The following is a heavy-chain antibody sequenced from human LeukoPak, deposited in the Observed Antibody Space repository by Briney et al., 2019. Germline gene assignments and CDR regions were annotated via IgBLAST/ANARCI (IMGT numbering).Heavy chain of an antibody. CDR3: ARHKGTYFLD. V-gene: IGHV3-7*01. CDR1: GFTFSSYS. Sequence: SGGSLRLSCAASGFTFSSYSMNWVRQAPGKGLEWVANIKHDGSEKYYVDSVKGRFTISRDNAKNSLYLQMTSLSAEDTAVYYCARHKGTYFLDWGQGDLVTVAS. D-gene: IGHD3-16*01. J-gene: IGHJ4*02. CDR2: IKHDGSEK.